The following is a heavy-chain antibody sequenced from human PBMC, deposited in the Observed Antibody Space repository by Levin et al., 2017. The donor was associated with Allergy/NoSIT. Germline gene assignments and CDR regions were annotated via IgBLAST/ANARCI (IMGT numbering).Heavy chain of an antibody. J-gene: IGHJ3*02. V-gene: IGHV3-33*01. CDR2: IWYDGSNK. CDR3: ARPHTATSDAFDI. CDR1: GFTFSSYG. D-gene: IGHD5-18*01. Sequence: QAGGSLRLSCAASGFTFSSYGMHWVRQAPGKGLEWVAVIWYDGSNKYYADSVKGRFTISRDNSKNTLYLQMNSLRAEDTAVYYCARPHTATSDAFDIWGQGTMVTVSS.